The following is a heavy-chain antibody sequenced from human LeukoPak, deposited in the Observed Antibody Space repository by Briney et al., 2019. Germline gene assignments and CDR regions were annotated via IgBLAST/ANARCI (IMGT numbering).Heavy chain of an antibody. Sequence: QPGRSLRLSCAASGFTFDDYAMHWVRQAPGKGLEWVSGISWNSGSIGYADSVKGRFTISRDNAKNSLYLQMNSLRAEDTALYYCAKGEGVLDYWGQGTLVTVSS. J-gene: IGHJ4*02. CDR2: ISWNSGSI. CDR3: AKGEGVLDY. V-gene: IGHV3-9*01. CDR1: GFTFDDYA. D-gene: IGHD3-10*01.